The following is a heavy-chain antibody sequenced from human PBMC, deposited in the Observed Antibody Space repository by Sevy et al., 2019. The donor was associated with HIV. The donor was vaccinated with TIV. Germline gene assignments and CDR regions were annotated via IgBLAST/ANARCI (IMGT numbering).Heavy chain of an antibody. CDR3: ARLYYDASDYPDY. CDR2: IYPDDSDT. Sequence: GESLKISCKGSGYSFADYWIGWVRQMPGKGLEWMGHIYPDDSDTRYSRSFQGQVTISADKSTTTAFLQWSSLKASDTAMYYCARLYYDASDYPDYWGQGTLVTVSS. V-gene: IGHV5-51*01. D-gene: IGHD3-22*01. CDR1: GYSFADYW. J-gene: IGHJ4*02.